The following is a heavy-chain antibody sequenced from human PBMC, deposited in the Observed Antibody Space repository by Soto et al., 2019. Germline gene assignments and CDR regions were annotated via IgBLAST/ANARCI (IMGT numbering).Heavy chain of an antibody. V-gene: IGHV3-11*01. CDR3: ARCTGGLVITRDLGCFDP. Sequence: GGSLRLSCTVCGVTLSDYYMSWIRQAPGKGLEWISYISRSGNTIYYTDSVKGRFTVSRDSAKNSLYLQMNSLRAEDTAVYYCARCTGGLVITRDLGCFDPWGQGTLVTVSS. J-gene: IGHJ5*02. CDR1: GVTLSDYY. CDR2: ISRSGNTI. D-gene: IGHD3-9*01.